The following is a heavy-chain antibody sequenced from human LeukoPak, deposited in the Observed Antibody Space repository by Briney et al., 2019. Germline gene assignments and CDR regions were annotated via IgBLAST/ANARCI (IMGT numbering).Heavy chain of an antibody. J-gene: IGHJ4*02. CDR3: AKADYDSSDYCDY. Sequence: GRSLRLSCAASGFTFSSYGMHWVRQAPGKGLEWVAVISYDGSNKYYADSVKGRFTISRDNSKNTLYLQMNSLRAEDTAVYYCAKADYDSSDYCDYWGQGTLVTVSS. D-gene: IGHD3-22*01. CDR2: ISYDGSNK. CDR1: GFTFSSYG. V-gene: IGHV3-30*18.